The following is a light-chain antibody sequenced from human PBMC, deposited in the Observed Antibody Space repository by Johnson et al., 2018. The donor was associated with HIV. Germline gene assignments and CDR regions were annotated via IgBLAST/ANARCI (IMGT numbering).Light chain of an antibody. CDR3: GTWDSSLSAGG. CDR1: SSNIGSHY. CDR2: DTI. J-gene: IGLJ1*01. V-gene: IGLV1-51*01. Sequence: QSVLTQPPSVSAAPGQKVTISCSGSSSNIGSHYVSWYQQVPGTAPRLVIYDTIKRHSGIPDRFSGSKSGTSATLGITGLQTGAAGVYYCGTWDSSLSAGGLGTGTKVSVL.